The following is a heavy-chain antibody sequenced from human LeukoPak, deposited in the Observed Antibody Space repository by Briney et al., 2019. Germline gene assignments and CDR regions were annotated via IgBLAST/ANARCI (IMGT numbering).Heavy chain of an antibody. CDR2: INAGNDNT. CDR3: ARANYGSGTRWLDP. Sequence: RASVKVSCKASGYTFASYGIHWVRQAPGQRLEWMGWINAGNDNTKYSQRFQGRVTITRDTSANTVYMELSGLRSEDTAVYYCARANYGSGTRWLDPWGQGTLVIVSS. CDR1: GYTFASYG. D-gene: IGHD3-10*01. J-gene: IGHJ5*02. V-gene: IGHV1-3*01.